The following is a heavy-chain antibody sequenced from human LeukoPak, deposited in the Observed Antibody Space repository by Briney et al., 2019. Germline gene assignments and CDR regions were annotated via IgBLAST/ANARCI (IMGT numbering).Heavy chain of an antibody. CDR1: GFTFSSYA. V-gene: IGHV3-23*01. D-gene: IGHD3-3*01. CDR2: ISGSGGST. CDR3: AKNWGPYDFWSGYYEADY. J-gene: IGHJ4*02. Sequence: PGGSLRLSCAASGFTFSSYAMSWVRQAPGKGLEWGSAISGSGGSTYYADSVKGRFTISRDNSKNTLYLQMNSLRAEDTAVYYCAKNWGPYDFWSGYYEADYWGQGTLVTVSS.